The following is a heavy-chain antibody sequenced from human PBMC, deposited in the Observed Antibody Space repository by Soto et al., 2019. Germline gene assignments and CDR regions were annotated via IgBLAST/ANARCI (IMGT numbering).Heavy chain of an antibody. J-gene: IGHJ6*02. CDR2: IYYSGST. CDR1: GGSISSYY. Sequence: PSETLSLTCTVSGGSISSYYWSWIRQPPGKGLEWIGYIYYSGSTNYNPSLKSRVTISVDTSKNQFSLQLNSVTPEDTAVYYCARAVLGAYTYYYYGMDVWGQGTTVTVSS. CDR3: ARAVLGAYTYYYYGMDV. D-gene: IGHD2-8*02. V-gene: IGHV4-59*12.